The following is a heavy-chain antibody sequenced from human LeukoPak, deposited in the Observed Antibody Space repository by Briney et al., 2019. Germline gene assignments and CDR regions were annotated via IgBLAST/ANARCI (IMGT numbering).Heavy chain of an antibody. CDR1: GGSISGYH. CDR3: ARLDRPGGRTGDVFDV. CDR2: IDETWNT. D-gene: IGHD3-22*01. V-gene: IGHV4-59*08. J-gene: IGHJ3*01. Sequence: SETLSLTCTVSGGSISGYHWSWIRQSPGKGLECIGYIDETWNTNYSPSLKSRVTMSLDMSKNQFSLEMNSVTAADTAMFYCARLDRPGGRTGDVFDVWGQGTMVTVSS.